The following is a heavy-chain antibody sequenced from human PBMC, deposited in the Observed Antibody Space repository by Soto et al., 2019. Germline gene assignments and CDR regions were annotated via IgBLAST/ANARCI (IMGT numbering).Heavy chain of an antibody. CDR3: ATADVDY. V-gene: IGHV3-74*01. CDR1: GFTFANSW. Sequence: GESLKISCAASGFTFANSWMHWLRQAPGKGPEWVSRVTGDGHTTQYVDSVKGRFTVSRDNAKNTLYLQMNSLRAEDKVVYYCATADVDYWGPGTLVTVSS. J-gene: IGHJ4*02. CDR2: VTGDGHTT.